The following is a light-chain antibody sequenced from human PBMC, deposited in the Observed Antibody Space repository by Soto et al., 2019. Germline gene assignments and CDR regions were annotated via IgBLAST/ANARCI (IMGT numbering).Light chain of an antibody. CDR2: DAA. CDR3: QQYTDSYT. CDR1: QSVGTN. J-gene: IGKJ2*01. V-gene: IGKV3-15*01. Sequence: EIVMTQSPATLSMSPGERATLSCRASQSVGTNLGWYQQKPGQAPRLLIYDAATRATAISPMFSGSGSGTEFTLNISTMMSEDSALYYCQQYTDSYTFGQGTKLEIK.